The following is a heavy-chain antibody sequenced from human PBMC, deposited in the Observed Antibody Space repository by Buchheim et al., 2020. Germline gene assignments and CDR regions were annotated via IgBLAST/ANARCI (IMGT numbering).Heavy chain of an antibody. CDR1: GFTFSSYE. V-gene: IGHV3-48*03. J-gene: IGHJ4*02. Sequence: EVQLVESGGGLVQPGGSLRLSCAASGFTFSSYEMNWVCQAPGKGLEWVSYISSSGSTIYYADSVKGRFTISRDNAKSSLYLQMNSLRAEDTAVYYCAREAADAEGYCSGGSCYSSGFDYWGQGTL. CDR2: ISSSGSTI. CDR3: AREAADAEGYCSGGSCYSSGFDY. D-gene: IGHD2-15*01.